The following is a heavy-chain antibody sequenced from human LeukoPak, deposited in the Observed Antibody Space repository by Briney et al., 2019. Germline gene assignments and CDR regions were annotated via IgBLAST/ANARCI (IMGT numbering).Heavy chain of an antibody. J-gene: IGHJ5*02. Sequence: SETLSLTCTVSGGSVSSSGYYWSWIRQPPGKGLEWIGYIYYSGSTYYNPSLKSRVTISVDTSKNQFSLKLSSVTAADTAVYYCARETYYYDSSGSNWFDPWGQGTLVTVSS. CDR3: ARETYYYDSSGSNWFDP. CDR2: IYYSGST. V-gene: IGHV4-30-4*01. D-gene: IGHD3-22*01. CDR1: GGSVSSSGYY.